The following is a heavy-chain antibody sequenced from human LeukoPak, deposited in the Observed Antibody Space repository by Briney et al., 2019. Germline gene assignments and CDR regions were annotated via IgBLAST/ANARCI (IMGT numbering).Heavy chain of an antibody. D-gene: IGHD5-18*01. V-gene: IGHV4-59*01. Sequence: SETLSLTCTVSGGPISRYYWSWIRQPPGKGLEWIGYIYYSGSTNYNPSLKSRVTISVDTSKNQFSLKLSSVTAADTAVYYCASVRRGRQLWIDYWGQGTLVTVSS. CDR2: IYYSGST. CDR3: ASVRRGRQLWIDY. CDR1: GGPISRYY. J-gene: IGHJ4*02.